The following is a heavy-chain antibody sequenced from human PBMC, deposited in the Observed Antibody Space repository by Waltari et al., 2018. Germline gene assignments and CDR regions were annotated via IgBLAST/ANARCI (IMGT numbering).Heavy chain of an antibody. Sequence: QMELQESGPRLVKPSETLSLTCNVPGDSISGSRNYWAWLRQPPGKNLQWIGSIYYSGTTYHNPSLKGRFAISVDTYRNQFSLNVNSVTAADTGIYYCARQLRFVDWIPRYFDSWGRGTLATVSS. V-gene: IGHV4-39*01. D-gene: IGHD3-3*01. CDR2: IYYSGTT. J-gene: IGHJ4*02. CDR3: ARQLRFVDWIPRYFDS. CDR1: GDSISGSRNY.